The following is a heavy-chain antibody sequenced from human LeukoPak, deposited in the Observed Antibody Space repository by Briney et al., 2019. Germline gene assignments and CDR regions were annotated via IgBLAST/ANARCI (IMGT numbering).Heavy chain of an antibody. V-gene: IGHV4-38-2*02. Sequence: PSETLSLTCTVSGYSISSGYYWGWIRQPPGKGLEWIGSIYHSGSTYYNPSLKSRVTISVDTSKYQFSLKLSSVTAADTAVYYCARFYDFWSGYYGNWFDPWGQGTLVTVSS. J-gene: IGHJ5*02. CDR1: GYSISSGYY. CDR3: ARFYDFWSGYYGNWFDP. CDR2: IYHSGST. D-gene: IGHD3-3*01.